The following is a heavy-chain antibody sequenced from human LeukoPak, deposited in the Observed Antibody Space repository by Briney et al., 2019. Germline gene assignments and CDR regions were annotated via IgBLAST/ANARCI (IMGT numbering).Heavy chain of an antibody. J-gene: IGHJ4*02. Sequence: GGSLRLSCATSGFTFSSYGMSWVRQAPGKGLEWVSLISGTGGSTYYADSVKGRFTISRDNSKNTLYLQMNSLRAEDTAVYYCAKAFLRGDRTLFDYWGQGTLVTVSS. V-gene: IGHV3-23*01. CDR3: AKAFLRGDRTLFDY. CDR1: GFTFSSYG. D-gene: IGHD2/OR15-2a*01. CDR2: ISGTGGST.